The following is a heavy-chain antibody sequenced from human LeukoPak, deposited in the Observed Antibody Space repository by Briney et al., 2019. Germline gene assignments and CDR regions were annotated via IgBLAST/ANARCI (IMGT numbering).Heavy chain of an antibody. Sequence: ASVKVSCKASGYTFTGYYMHWVRQAPGQGLEWMGWINPNSGGTNYAQKFQGRVTMTRDTSISTAYMELSRLRSDDTAVYYCASPATGYCTNGVCSDFDYWGQGTLVTVSS. J-gene: IGHJ4*02. D-gene: IGHD2-8*01. CDR3: ASPATGYCTNGVCSDFDY. V-gene: IGHV1-2*02. CDR2: INPNSGGT. CDR1: GYTFTGYY.